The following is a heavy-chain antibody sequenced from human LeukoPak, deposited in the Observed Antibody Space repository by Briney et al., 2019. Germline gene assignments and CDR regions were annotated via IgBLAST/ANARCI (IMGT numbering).Heavy chain of an antibody. Sequence: SCYTLPCYGLGLVPQAPGQGAGVIGWIRAYNGNTNYAQKLQGRVTMTTDTSTSTAYMELRSLRSDDTAVYYCAREEVVVVAATYFDYWGQGTLVTVSS. J-gene: IGHJ4*02. CDR1: CYTLPCYG. V-gene: IGHV1-18*01. D-gene: IGHD2-15*01. CDR2: IRAYNGNT. CDR3: AREEVVVVAATYFDY.